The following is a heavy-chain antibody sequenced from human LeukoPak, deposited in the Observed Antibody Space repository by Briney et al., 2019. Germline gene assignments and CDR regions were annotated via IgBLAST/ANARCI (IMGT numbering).Heavy chain of an antibody. CDR1: GFPFSIYE. Sequence: PGGSLRLSCAVSGFPFSIYEMNWVRQAPGKGLEWVSKIGSSGTTIYYADSVKGRFSISRDNAKSSLYLQMNSLRAEDTAVYYCAPLAVASDFDYWGQGALVTVSS. J-gene: IGHJ4*02. D-gene: IGHD6-19*01. CDR2: IGSSGTTI. V-gene: IGHV3-48*03. CDR3: APLAVASDFDY.